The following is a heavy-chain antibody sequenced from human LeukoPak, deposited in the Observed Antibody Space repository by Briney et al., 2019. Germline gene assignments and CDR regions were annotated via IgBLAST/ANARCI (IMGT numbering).Heavy chain of an antibody. CDR2: IYSGGST. Sequence: PGGSLRLSCAASGFTVSSNYMSWVRQAPGKGLEWVSVIYSGGSTYYADSVKGRFTISRDNSKNTLYLQMNSLRAEDTAVYYCAKDMPYQLPMGYIDYWGQGTLVTVSS. CDR3: AKDMPYQLPMGYIDY. V-gene: IGHV3-53*01. J-gene: IGHJ4*02. D-gene: IGHD2-2*01. CDR1: GFTVSSNY.